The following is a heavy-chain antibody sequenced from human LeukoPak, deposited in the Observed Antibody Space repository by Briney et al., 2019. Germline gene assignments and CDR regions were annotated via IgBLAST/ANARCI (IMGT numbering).Heavy chain of an antibody. D-gene: IGHD6-13*01. V-gene: IGHV4-4*07. CDR1: GGSISNYY. CDR2: IYTSEST. J-gene: IGHJ3*02. Sequence: PAETLSLTCSVSGGSISNYYWSWIRQPAGKGLEWIGRIYTSESTNYNPSLKSRVNISTDKSKNQFSLKLSSVTAADTAVYYCARETVAASGIDAFDIWGQGTMVTVSS. CDR3: ARETVAASGIDAFDI.